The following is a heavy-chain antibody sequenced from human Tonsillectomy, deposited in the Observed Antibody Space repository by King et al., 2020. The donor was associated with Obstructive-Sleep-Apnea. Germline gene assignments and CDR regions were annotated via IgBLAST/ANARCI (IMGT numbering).Heavy chain of an antibody. CDR2: IKQDGSEK. Sequence: VQLVESGGGLVQPGGSLRLSCAASGFTFSSYWMSWVRQAPGKGLEWVANIKQDGSEKYYVDSVKGRFTISRDNAKNSLYLQMNSLRAEDTAVYYCARDLRGYSGYGGVEQGVVITTFTDYWGQGTLVTVSS. V-gene: IGHV3-7*01. CDR3: ARDLRGYSGYGGVEQGVVITTFTDY. CDR1: GFTFSSYW. D-gene: IGHD5-12*01. J-gene: IGHJ4*02.